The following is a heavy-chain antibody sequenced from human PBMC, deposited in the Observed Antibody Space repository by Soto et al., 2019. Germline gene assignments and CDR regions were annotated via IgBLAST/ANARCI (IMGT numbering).Heavy chain of an antibody. CDR2: IYYSATT. CDR1: GGSMGGYY. CDR3: ARVRLGAPTRYFDY. Sequence: PSETLSLTCTVSGGSMGGYYWSWIRQPPGKGLEWIGYIYYSATTNYNPSLQSRVTISVDTPKNQFSLKLSSVTAADTAVYYCARVRLGAPTRYFDYWGQGTLVTVPQ. D-gene: IGHD1-26*01. J-gene: IGHJ4*02. V-gene: IGHV4-59*01.